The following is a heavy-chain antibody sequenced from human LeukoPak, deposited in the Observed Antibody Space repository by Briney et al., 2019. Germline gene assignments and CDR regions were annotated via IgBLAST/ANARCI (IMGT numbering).Heavy chain of an antibody. D-gene: IGHD6-19*01. V-gene: IGHV6-1*01. Sequence: SQTLSLTCAISGDSVSINSAAWNWIRQSPSRGLEWLVRTYQRSKWHNDYAVSVKSRITINPDISKNQFSLQLNSVTPEDTAVYYCARSPSPYSSGWYFDYWGQGTLVTVSS. J-gene: IGHJ4*02. CDR1: GDSVSINSAA. CDR3: ARSPSPYSSGWYFDY. CDR2: TYQRSKWHN.